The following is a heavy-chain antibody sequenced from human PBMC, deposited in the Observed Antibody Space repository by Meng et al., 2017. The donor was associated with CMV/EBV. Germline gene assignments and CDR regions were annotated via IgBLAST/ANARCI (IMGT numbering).Heavy chain of an antibody. J-gene: IGHJ6*02. V-gene: IGHV3-30-3*01. CDR2: ISYDGSNK. CDR1: GFTFSSSA. Sequence: LSLTCAASGFTFSSSAMHWVRQAPGKGLEWVAVISYDGSNKYYADSVKGRFTISRDNSKNTLYLQMNSLRAEDTAVYYCARGSYCSSTSCYKTGYYGMDVWGQGTTVTVSS. CDR3: ARGSYCSSTSCYKTGYYGMDV. D-gene: IGHD2-2*02.